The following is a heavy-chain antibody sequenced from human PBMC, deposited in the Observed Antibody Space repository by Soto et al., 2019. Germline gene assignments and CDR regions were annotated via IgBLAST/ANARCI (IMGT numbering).Heavy chain of an antibody. Sequence: SETLSLTCTVSGGSISSSSYYWGWIRQPPGKGLEWIGSIYYSGSTYYNPSLKSRVTISVDTSKNQFSLKLSSVTAADTAVYYCAREGLTSIAARFLSPWGQGTLVTVSS. D-gene: IGHD6-6*01. CDR1: GGSISSSSYY. V-gene: IGHV4-39*02. CDR3: AREGLTSIAARFLSP. CDR2: IYYSGST. J-gene: IGHJ5*02.